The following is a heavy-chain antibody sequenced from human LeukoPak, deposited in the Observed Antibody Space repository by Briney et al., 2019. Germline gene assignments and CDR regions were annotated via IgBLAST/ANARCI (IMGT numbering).Heavy chain of an antibody. Sequence: GGSLRLSSAVSGFTFNRYSMNWVRQAPGKGLEWVSYISRSGSTIYYADSVKGRFTISRDNAKNSLYLQMNSLRDEDTAVYYCARDTEHIYFVVDYWGQGTLVTVSS. D-gene: IGHD1/OR15-1a*01. CDR3: ARDTEHIYFVVDY. V-gene: IGHV3-48*02. J-gene: IGHJ4*02. CDR2: ISRSGSTI. CDR1: GFTFNRYS.